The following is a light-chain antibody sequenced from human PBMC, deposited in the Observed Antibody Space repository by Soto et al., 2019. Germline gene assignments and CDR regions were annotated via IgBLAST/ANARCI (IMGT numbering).Light chain of an antibody. CDR2: GVS. Sequence: ENVLTQSPGTLSLSPGERATLSCRASRNIASGYLAWYQQKPGQSPRLLISGVSSRATGIPDRFSGSGSGTDFTLTISRLEPEDFAVYYCHHYGSSPWTFGQGTKVEIK. J-gene: IGKJ1*01. CDR1: RNIASGY. V-gene: IGKV3-20*01. CDR3: HHYGSSPWT.